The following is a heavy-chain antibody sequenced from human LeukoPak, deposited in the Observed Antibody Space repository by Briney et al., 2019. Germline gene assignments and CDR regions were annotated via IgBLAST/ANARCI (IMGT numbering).Heavy chain of an antibody. Sequence: SETLSLTCTVSGGSISSYYWSWIRQPPGKGLEWIGYIXXSGSTNYNPSLKSRVTISVDTSKNQFSLKLSSVTAADTAVYYCAREALGDWNDPMYYFDYWGQGTLVTVSS. D-gene: IGHD1-1*01. J-gene: IGHJ4*02. CDR1: GGSISSYY. CDR3: AREALGDWNDPMYYFDY. V-gene: IGHV4-59*01. CDR2: IXXSGST.